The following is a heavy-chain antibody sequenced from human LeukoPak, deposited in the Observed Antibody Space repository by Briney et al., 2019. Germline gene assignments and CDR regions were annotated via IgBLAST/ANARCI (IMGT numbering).Heavy chain of an antibody. J-gene: IGHJ4*02. D-gene: IGHD3-10*01. CDR1: GYSFTGHY. CDR3: ARDYRSDYGSGSHLDY. Sequence: ASVKVSCKASGYSFTGHYMHWVRQAPGQGLEWMGWISAYNGNTNYAQKLQGRVTMTTDTSTSTAYMELRSLRSDDTAVYYCARDYRSDYGSGSHLDYWGQGTLVTVSS. CDR2: ISAYNGNT. V-gene: IGHV1-18*04.